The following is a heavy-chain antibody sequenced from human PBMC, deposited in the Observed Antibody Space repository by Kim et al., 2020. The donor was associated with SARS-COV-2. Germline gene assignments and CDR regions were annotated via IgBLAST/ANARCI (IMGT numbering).Heavy chain of an antibody. CDR3: AKVTSGSSGWFEYFQH. Sequence: GGSLRLSCAASGFTFNSYAMSWVRQAPGKGLEWVSGIRGGGDRTSYPDSVKGRFTISRDNSKNTLYLQMDSLRAEDTAVYYCAKVTSGSSGWFEYFQHWGQGTLVTVSS. V-gene: IGHV3-23*01. CDR2: IRGGGDRT. D-gene: IGHD6-19*01. CDR1: GFTFNSYA. J-gene: IGHJ1*01.